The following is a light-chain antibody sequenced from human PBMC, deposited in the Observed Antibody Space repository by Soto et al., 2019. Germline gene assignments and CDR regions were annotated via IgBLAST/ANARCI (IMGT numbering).Light chain of an antibody. CDR2: EVT. Sequence: QSALTXPASVSGSPGQSITISCTGTSSDVGSYNLVTWYQQHPGKAPKLMIYEVTKRPSGVSNRFSGSKSGNTASLTISGLQAEDEADYYCCSYAGSGTYVFGTGTKVTVL. V-gene: IGLV2-23*02. CDR3: CSYAGSGTYV. J-gene: IGLJ1*01. CDR1: SSDVGSYNL.